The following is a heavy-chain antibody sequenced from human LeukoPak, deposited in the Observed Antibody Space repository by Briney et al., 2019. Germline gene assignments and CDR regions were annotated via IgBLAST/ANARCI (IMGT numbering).Heavy chain of an antibody. Sequence: GGSLRLSCAASGFTFSNYWMHWVRQGPGKGLVWVSRIDSDGSRTSYADSVKGRFAISRDNAKSTLYLQMNNLRAEDTAVYYCTTSGGSYRFDPWGQGTLVTVSP. V-gene: IGHV3-74*01. CDR1: GFTFSNYW. D-gene: IGHD1-26*01. J-gene: IGHJ5*02. CDR3: TTSGGSYRFDP. CDR2: IDSDGSRT.